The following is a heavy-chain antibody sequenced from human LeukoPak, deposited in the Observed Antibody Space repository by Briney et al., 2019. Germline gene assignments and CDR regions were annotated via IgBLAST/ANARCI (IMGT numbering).Heavy chain of an antibody. D-gene: IGHD5-12*01. CDR1: GFTFSSYS. J-gene: IGHJ4*02. Sequence: GGSLRLSCAASGFTFSSYSMNWVRQAPGKGLEWVSYISSSSSTIYYADSVKGRFTISRDNAKNSLYLQMNSLRAEDTAVYYCARGRLYSGYDKFDYWGQGTLVTVSS. CDR3: ARGRLYSGYDKFDY. V-gene: IGHV3-48*01. CDR2: ISSSSSTI.